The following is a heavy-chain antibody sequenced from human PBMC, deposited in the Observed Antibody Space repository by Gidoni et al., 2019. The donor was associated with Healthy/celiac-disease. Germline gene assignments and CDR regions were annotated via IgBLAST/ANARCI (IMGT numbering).Heavy chain of an antibody. V-gene: IGHV3-30*18. Sequence: QVQLVESGGGVVQPGRSLRLSCAASGFTFSSYGMHWVRQAPGKGLEWVAVISYDGSNKYYADSVKGRFTISRDNSKNTLYLQMNSLRAEDTAVYYCAKVPGYSSSTPPPSDYWGQGTLVTVSS. D-gene: IGHD6-13*01. CDR2: ISYDGSNK. CDR3: AKVPGYSSSTPPPSDY. J-gene: IGHJ4*02. CDR1: GFTFSSYG.